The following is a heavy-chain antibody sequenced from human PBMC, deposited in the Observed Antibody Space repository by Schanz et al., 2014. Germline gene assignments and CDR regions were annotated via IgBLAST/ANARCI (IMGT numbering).Heavy chain of an antibody. CDR1: GFTFSDHY. J-gene: IGHJ1*01. Sequence: EVRLVESGGGLVQPGGSLRLSCAASGFTFSDHYMDWVRQVPGKGLEWLSYIATSSSTRHYADSVKGRVTISRDNAKNSVSLQMRRLRVEDTAVYYCASGVHVSSLQKGLQFWGRGTLVIVSS. D-gene: IGHD3-10*01. V-gene: IGHV3-48*01. CDR2: IATSSSTR. CDR3: ASGVHVSSLQKGLQF.